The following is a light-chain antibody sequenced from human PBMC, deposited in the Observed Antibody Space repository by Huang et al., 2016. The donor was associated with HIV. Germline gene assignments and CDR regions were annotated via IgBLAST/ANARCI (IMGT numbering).Light chain of an antibody. CDR1: QLVTSD. Sequence: EVVMTQFPATLSVSAGESATLSCRAGQLVTSDVAWYQRRPGQAPRLLIYGATARAPGIPARFSGSGSGTEFTLTISSLQSEDFAVYYCQQYNNWPRTFGQGTKVDIK. CDR2: GAT. V-gene: IGKV3-15*01. J-gene: IGKJ1*01. CDR3: QQYNNWPRT.